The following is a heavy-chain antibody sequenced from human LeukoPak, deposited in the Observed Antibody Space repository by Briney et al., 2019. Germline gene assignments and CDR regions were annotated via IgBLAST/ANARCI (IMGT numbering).Heavy chain of an antibody. D-gene: IGHD1-26*01. V-gene: IGHV4-61*02. CDR2: IYTSGST. J-gene: IGHJ4*02. CDR3: ARAYPIVY. CDR1: GGSISSGSYY. Sequence: SETLSLTCTVSGGSISSGSYYWRWIRQPAGKGLEWIGRIYTSGSTNYNPSLKSQVTISVDTSKNQFSLKLSSVTAADTAVYYCARAYPIVYWGQGTLVTVS.